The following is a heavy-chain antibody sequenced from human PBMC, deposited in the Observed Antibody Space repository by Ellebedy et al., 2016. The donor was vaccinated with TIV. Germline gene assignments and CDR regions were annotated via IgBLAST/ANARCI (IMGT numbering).Heavy chain of an antibody. CDR1: GSTFSSHA. V-gene: IGHV3-30-3*01. CDR3: AKVKAAAGTAFDY. J-gene: IGHJ4*02. D-gene: IGHD6-13*01. Sequence: PGGSLRLSCAASGSTFSSHAMLWVRQAPGKGLGWVAAISYDGNNKYYADSVKGRFTISRDNSKNTLYLQMNSLRAEDTAVYYCAKVKAAAGTAFDYWGQGTLVTVSS. CDR2: ISYDGNNK.